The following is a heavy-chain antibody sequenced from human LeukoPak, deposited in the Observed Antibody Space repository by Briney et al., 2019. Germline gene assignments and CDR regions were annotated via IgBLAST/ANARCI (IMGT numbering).Heavy chain of an antibody. CDR2: ITGSGGAT. V-gene: IGHV3-23*01. J-gene: IGHJ4*02. CDR3: ARGLRYCSSTSCYTAY. D-gene: IGHD2-2*02. CDR1: GFTFSTYA. Sequence: QPGGSLRLSCAASGFTFSTYAVNWVRQAPGKGLEWVSAITGSGGATYYADSVKGRFTISRDNAKNSLYLQMNSLRAEDTAVYYCARGLRYCSSTSCYTAYWGQGTLVTVSS.